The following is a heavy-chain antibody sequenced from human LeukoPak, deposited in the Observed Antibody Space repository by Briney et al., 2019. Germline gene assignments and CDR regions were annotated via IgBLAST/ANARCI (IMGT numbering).Heavy chain of an antibody. Sequence: GASVKVSCKASGGTFSSYAISWVRQAPGQGLEWMGGIIPIFGTANYAQKFQGRVTITADKSTSTAYMELSSLRSDDTAVYYCARAHYYGSGSYYIGVPDDWGQGTLVTVSS. J-gene: IGHJ4*02. CDR3: ARAHYYGSGSYYIGVPDD. D-gene: IGHD3-10*01. V-gene: IGHV1-69*06. CDR1: GGTFSSYA. CDR2: IIPIFGTA.